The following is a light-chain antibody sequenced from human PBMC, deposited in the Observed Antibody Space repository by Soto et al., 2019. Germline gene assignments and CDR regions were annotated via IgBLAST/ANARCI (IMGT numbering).Light chain of an antibody. CDR1: SSDVGGYNR. CDR2: EVT. J-gene: IGLJ1*01. Sequence: QSVLTQPASVSGSPGQSITISCTGTSSDVGGYNRVSWYQQHPDKAPKLIIYEVTNRPSAISNRFSGSKSGDTASLTISGLQAEDEADYYCYSYRSGSAHVFGTGTKVTVL. CDR3: YSYRSGSAHV. V-gene: IGLV2-14*01.